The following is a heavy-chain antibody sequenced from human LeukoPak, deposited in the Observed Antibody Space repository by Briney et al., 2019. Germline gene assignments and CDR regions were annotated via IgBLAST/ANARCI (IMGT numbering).Heavy chain of an antibody. CDR2: INPNSGGT. J-gene: IGHJ4*02. V-gene: IGHV1-2*02. CDR3: APGSMTFDY. D-gene: IGHD2-21*02. CDR1: GYTFTAYD. Sequence: ASVTVSCKASGYTFTAYDMHWVRQAPGQGLEWMGWINPNSGGTNYAQKFQGRVTMTRDTSICTAYMELSRLRSDDTAVYYCAPGSMTFDYWGQGTLVTVSS.